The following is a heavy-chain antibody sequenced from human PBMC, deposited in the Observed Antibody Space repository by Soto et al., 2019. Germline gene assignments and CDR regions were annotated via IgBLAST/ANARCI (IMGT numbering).Heavy chain of an antibody. CDR2: ISSSGSTI. D-gene: IGHD2-15*01. V-gene: IGHV3-48*03. CDR1: GFTFSSYE. Sequence: PGGSLRLSCAASGFTFSSYEMNWVRQAPGKGLEWVSYISSSGSTIYYADSVKGRFTISRDNAKNSLYLQMNSLRAEDTAVYYCARATLELSVVTPFDYYGMDVWGQGTKVTVSS. CDR3: ARATLELSVVTPFDYYGMDV. J-gene: IGHJ6*02.